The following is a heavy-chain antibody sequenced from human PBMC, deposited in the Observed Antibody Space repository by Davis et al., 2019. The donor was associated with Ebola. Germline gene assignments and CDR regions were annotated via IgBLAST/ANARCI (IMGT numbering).Heavy chain of an antibody. V-gene: IGHV3-69-1*01. CDR1: GFTFSYYY. D-gene: IGHD6-13*01. J-gene: IGHJ4*02. CDR2: ISGGSVI. Sequence: GESLKISCAASGFTFSYYYMNWVRQAPGKGLEWVSCISGGSVIYYAASIKGRFTISRDNAKNSLYLQMNSLRAEDTAVYYCARGPSTGNSFTYWGQGTLVTVSS. CDR3: ARGPSTGNSFTY.